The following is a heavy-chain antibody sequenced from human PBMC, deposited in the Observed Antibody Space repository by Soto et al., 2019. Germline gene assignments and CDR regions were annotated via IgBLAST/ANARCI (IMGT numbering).Heavy chain of an antibody. D-gene: IGHD2-21*01. CDR2: ISGSGGST. CDR3: AKVRGRNIVVVIASFDY. J-gene: IGHJ4*02. CDR1: GFTFSSYA. V-gene: IGHV3-23*01. Sequence: EVQLLEPGGGLVQPGGSLRLSCAASGFTFSSYAMSWVRQAPGKGLEWVSAISGSGGSTYYADSVKGRFTISRDNSKNTLYLQMNSLRAEDTAVYYCAKVRGRNIVVVIASFDYWGQGTLVTVSS.